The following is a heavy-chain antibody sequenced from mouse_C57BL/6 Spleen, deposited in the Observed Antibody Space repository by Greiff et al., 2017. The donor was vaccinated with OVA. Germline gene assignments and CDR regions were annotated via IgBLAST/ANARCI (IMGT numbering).Heavy chain of an antibody. CDR2: IHPNSGST. CDR1: GYTFTSYW. J-gene: IGHJ4*01. CDR3: ARRDGYDGVYYAMDY. V-gene: IGHV1-64*01. D-gene: IGHD2-2*01. Sequence: QVQLQQPGAELVKPGASVKLSCKASGYTFTSYWMHWVKQRPGQGLEWIGMIHPNSGSTNYNEKFKSKATLTVDKSSSTAYMQLSSLTSEDSAVYYCARRDGYDGVYYAMDYWGQGTSVTVSS.